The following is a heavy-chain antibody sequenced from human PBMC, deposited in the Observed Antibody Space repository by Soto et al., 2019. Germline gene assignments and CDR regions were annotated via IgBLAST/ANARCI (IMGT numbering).Heavy chain of an antibody. CDR3: ARGGEMAIVWFDF. V-gene: IGHV1-69*01. CDR2: IIPIFGPR. D-gene: IGHD5-12*01. Sequence: QVQLVQSGAEVKKPGSSVKVSCKASGGIFSSYGIGWVRQAPGQGLEWMGGIIPIFGPRNYAQKFQGRVTITADESTSTTYMELSSLSSEDTAVYYCARGGEMAIVWFDFWGQGTLVTVSS. J-gene: IGHJ4*02. CDR1: GGIFSSYG.